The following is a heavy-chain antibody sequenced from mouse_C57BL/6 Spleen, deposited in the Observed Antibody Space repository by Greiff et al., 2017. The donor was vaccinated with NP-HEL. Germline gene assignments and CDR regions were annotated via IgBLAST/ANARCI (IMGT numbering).Heavy chain of an antibody. CDR1: GYTFTDYE. CDR2: IDPETGGT. Sequence: QVHVKQSGAELVRPGASVTLSCKASGYTFTDYEMHWVKQTPVHGLEWIGAIDPETGGTAYNQKFKGKAILTADKSSSTAYMELRSLTSEDSAVYYCTRKAYDYDVGYYYAMDYWGQGTSVTVSS. J-gene: IGHJ4*01. V-gene: IGHV1-15*01. D-gene: IGHD2-4*01. CDR3: TRKAYDYDVGYYYAMDY.